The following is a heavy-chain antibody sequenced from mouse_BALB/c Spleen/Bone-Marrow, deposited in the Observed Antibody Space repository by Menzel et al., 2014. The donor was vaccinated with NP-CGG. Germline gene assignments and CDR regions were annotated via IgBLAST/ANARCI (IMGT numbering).Heavy chain of an antibody. Sequence: EVKVVESGGGLVQPGGSLKLSCAASGFTFSSYTMSWVRQTPEKRLEWVAYISNGGGSTYYPDTVKGRFTISRDNAKNTLYLQMSSLKSEDTAMYYCARQIYLPYFDYWGQGTTLTVSS. CDR2: ISNGGGST. D-gene: IGHD5-5*01. CDR3: ARQIYLPYFDY. V-gene: IGHV5-12-2*01. J-gene: IGHJ2*01. CDR1: GFTFSSYT.